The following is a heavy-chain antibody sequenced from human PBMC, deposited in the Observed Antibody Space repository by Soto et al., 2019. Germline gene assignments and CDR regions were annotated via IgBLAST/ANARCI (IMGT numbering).Heavy chain of an antibody. CDR2: IIPIFGTA. D-gene: IGHD5-12*01. V-gene: IGHV1-69*13. CDR3: ARGGWPRSLYYYGMDV. J-gene: IGHJ6*02. Sequence: SVKVSCKASGGTFSSYAISWVRQAPGQGLEWMGGIIPIFGTANYAQKFQGRVTITADESTSTAYMELSSLRSEDTAVYYCARGGWPRSLYYYGMDVWGQGTTVTVSS. CDR1: GGTFSSYA.